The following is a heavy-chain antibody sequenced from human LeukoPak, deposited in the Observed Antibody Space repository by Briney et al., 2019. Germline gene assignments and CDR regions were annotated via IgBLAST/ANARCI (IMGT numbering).Heavy chain of an antibody. D-gene: IGHD3-22*01. CDR3: TRNHPTYYYDSSGYYFDY. Sequence: GGSLGLSCTASGFTFGDYAMSWVRQAPGKGLEWVGFIRSKAYGGTTEYAASVKGRFTISRDDSKSIAYLQMNSLKTEDTAVYYCTRNHPTYYYDSSGYYFDYWGQGTLVTVSS. V-gene: IGHV3-49*04. CDR2: IRSKAYGGTT. J-gene: IGHJ4*02. CDR1: GFTFGDYA.